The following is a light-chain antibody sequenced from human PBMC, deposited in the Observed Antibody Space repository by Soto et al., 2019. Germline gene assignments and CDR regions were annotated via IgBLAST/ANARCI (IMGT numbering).Light chain of an antibody. Sequence: EIVLTQSPGTLSLSPGERATLSCRASQSVSSNYLTWYQQKPGQAPRLLIYGASSRATGIPDRFSGSGSGTDFTLTISRLEPEDCAVYYCQHYGSSPFTFGPGTKVDIK. CDR3: QHYGSSPFT. CDR2: GAS. V-gene: IGKV3-20*01. CDR1: QSVSSNY. J-gene: IGKJ3*01.